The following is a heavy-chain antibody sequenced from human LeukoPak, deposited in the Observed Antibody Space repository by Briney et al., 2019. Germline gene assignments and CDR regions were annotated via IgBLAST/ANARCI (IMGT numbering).Heavy chain of an antibody. D-gene: IGHD3-22*01. CDR1: GGSISRYY. Sequence: SETLSLTCTVSGGSISRYYWSWIRQPPGKGLEWIGYIYYSGSTNYNPSLKSRVTISVDTSKNQFSLKLSSVTAADTAVYYCARAGRIVVDNWFDPWGQGTLVTVSS. J-gene: IGHJ5*02. CDR3: ARAGRIVVDNWFDP. V-gene: IGHV4-59*01. CDR2: IYYSGST.